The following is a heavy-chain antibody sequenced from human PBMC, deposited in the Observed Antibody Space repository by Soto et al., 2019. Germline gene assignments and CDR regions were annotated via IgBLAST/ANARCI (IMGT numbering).Heavy chain of an antibody. J-gene: IGHJ6*02. CDR3: ARYWVAADYYYYGMDV. Sequence: SVKVSCKASGGTFSSYAISWVRQAPGQGLEWMGGIIPIFGTANYAQKFQGRVTITADESTSTAYMELSSLRSEDTAVYYCARYWVAADYYYYGMDVWGQGTTVTVSS. D-gene: IGHD6-19*01. V-gene: IGHV1-69*13. CDR1: GGTFSSYA. CDR2: IIPIFGTA.